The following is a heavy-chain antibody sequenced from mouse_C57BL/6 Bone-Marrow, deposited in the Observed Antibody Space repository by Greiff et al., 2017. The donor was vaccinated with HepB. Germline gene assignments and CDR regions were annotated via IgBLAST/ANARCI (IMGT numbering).Heavy chain of an antibody. J-gene: IGHJ2*01. D-gene: IGHD1-1*01. CDR2: INPGSGGT. V-gene: IGHV1-54*01. CDR3: ARVIITTEGPYFDY. Sequence: QVQLQQSGAELVRPGTSVKVSCKASGYAFTNYLIEWVKQRPGQGLEWIGVINPGSGGTNYNEKFKGKATLTADKSSSTAYMQLSSLTSEDSAVYFCARVIITTEGPYFDYWGQGTTLTVSS. CDR1: GYAFTNYL.